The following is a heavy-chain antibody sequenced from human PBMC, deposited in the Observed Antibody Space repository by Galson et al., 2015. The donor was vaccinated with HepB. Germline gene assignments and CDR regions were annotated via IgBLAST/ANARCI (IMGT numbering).Heavy chain of an antibody. CDR3: ARDRPRRDRVGATTRAFDI. Sequence: SVKVSCKASGYTFTSYGISWVRQAPGQGLEWMGWISAYNGNTNYAQKLQGRVTMTTDTSTSTAYMELRSLRSDDTAVYYCARDRPRRDRVGATTRAFDIWGQGTMVTVSS. J-gene: IGHJ3*02. D-gene: IGHD1-26*01. V-gene: IGHV1-18*04. CDR1: GYTFTSYG. CDR2: ISAYNGNT.